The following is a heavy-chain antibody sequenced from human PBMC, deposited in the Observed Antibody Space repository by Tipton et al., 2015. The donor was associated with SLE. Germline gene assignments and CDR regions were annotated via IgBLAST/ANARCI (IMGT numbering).Heavy chain of an antibody. CDR2: IYYSGST. CDR1: GGSISSSSYY. J-gene: IGHJ3*02. D-gene: IGHD5-12*01. CDR3: ARDLGVATAFDI. V-gene: IGHV4-39*07. Sequence: LRLSCTVSGGSISSSSYYWGWIRQPPGKGLEWIGSIYYSGSTYYNPSLKSRVTISVDTSKNQFSLKLSSVTAADTAVYYCARDLGVATAFDIWGQGTMVTVSS.